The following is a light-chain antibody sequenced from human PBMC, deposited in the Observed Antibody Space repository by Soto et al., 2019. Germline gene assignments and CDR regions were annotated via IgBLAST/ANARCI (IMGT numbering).Light chain of an antibody. J-gene: IGKJ1*01. CDR1: QSISSW. V-gene: IGKV1-5*01. CDR2: HAS. CDR3: QQYNSYRT. Sequence: DIQMTQSPSTLSASVGDRVTITCRASQSISSWLAWYQQKPGKVPKLLIYHASSLESGVPSRFSGSGSGTEFTLTISGLQPEDSATYYYQQYNSYRTFGQGTKVDIK.